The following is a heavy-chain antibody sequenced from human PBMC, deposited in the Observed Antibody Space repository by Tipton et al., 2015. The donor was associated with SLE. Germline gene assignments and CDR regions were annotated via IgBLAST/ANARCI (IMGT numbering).Heavy chain of an antibody. CDR1: GFTFSSYA. D-gene: IGHD3-16*01. CDR2: MSGTGGSA. Sequence: SLRLSCAASGFTFSSYAMSWVRQAPGKGLEWVSAMSGTGGSAFYTDSVQGRFTISRDDSKNTVYLQMNSLRAEDTAVYYCAKGGPGGYYFDSWGQGILVTVSS. CDR3: AKGGPGGYYFDS. V-gene: IGHV3-23*01. J-gene: IGHJ4*02.